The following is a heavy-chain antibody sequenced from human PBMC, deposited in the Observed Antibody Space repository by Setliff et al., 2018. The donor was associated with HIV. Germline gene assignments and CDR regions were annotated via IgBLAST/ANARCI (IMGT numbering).Heavy chain of an antibody. V-gene: IGHV4-4*02. Sequence: LSLTCAVSGGSISSSNWWSWVRQPPGKGLEWIGEIYHGVSTNYNPSLKSRVTISVDKSKNQFSLKLSSVTAADTAVYYCARETREAVAGSNYYYYYGLDVWGQGTTVTVSS. J-gene: IGHJ6*02. D-gene: IGHD6-19*01. CDR2: IYHGVST. CDR1: GGSISSSNW. CDR3: ARETREAVAGSNYYYYYGLDV.